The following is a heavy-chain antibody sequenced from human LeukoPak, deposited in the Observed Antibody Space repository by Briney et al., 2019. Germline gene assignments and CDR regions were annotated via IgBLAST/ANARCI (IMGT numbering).Heavy chain of an antibody. Sequence: SETLSLTCTVSGGSISSYYWSWIRQPPGKGLGWIGYIYYSGRTSYNPALKSRVTISVDTSKTQFSLKLSSVTAADTAVYYCARASGSYYRFFDYWGQGTLVTVSS. CDR2: IYYSGRT. CDR3: ARASGSYYRFFDY. D-gene: IGHD1-26*01. J-gene: IGHJ4*02. CDR1: GGSISSYY. V-gene: IGHV4-59*01.